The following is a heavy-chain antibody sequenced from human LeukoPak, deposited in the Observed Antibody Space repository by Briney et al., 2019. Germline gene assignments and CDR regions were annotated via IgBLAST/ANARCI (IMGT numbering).Heavy chain of an antibody. J-gene: IGHJ4*02. D-gene: IGHD4-17*01. V-gene: IGHV4-30-2*01. CDR2: IYHSGST. CDR1: GGSISSGGYS. Sequence: SETLSLTCAVSGGSISSGGYSWSWIRQPPGKGLEWIGYIYHSGSTYYNPSLKSRVTISVDRSKNQFSLKLSSVTAADTAVYYCAREDTVTTHYDHWGQGTLVTVSS. CDR3: AREDTVTTHYDH.